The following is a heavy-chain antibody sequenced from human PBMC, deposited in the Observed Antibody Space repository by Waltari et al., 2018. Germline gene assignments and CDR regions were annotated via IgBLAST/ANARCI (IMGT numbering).Heavy chain of an antibody. CDR3: ARRGIVVPAASNWFDP. CDR1: GGSFSGYY. D-gene: IGHD2-2*01. V-gene: IGHV4-34*01. CDR2: INDSGST. Sequence: QVQLQQWGAGLLKPSETLSLTCAVYGGSFSGYYWSWLRQPPGKGLEWIGEINDSGSTNDNTCLNSLVTIKVDTSKNQVSLKLSSVAAADTAVYYCARRGIVVPAASNWFDPWGQGTLVTVSS. J-gene: IGHJ5*02.